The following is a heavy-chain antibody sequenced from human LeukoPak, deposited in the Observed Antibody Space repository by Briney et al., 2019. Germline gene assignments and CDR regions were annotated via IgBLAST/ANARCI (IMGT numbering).Heavy chain of an antibody. V-gene: IGHV3-66*01. J-gene: IGHJ4*02. CDR1: GGSFSPYY. D-gene: IGHD6-13*01. CDR3: ARDLEAANTYYFDY. Sequence: ETLSLSCAVYGGSFSPYYWTWIRQPPGKGLEWVSIISSAGTTYYADSVKGRFTISRDNSKNTVYLQVNSLRDEDTAVYYCARDLEAANTYYFDYWGQGTMVTVSS. CDR2: ISSAGTT.